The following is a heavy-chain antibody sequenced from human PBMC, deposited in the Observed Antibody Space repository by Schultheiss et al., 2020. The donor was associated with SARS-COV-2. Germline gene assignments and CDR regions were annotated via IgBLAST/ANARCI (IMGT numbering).Heavy chain of an antibody. V-gene: IGHV3-23*01. CDR2: ISGSGGST. J-gene: IGHJ4*02. CDR3: ARDIKQQLGDY. CDR1: GFSFSSYA. D-gene: IGHD6-13*01. Sequence: GESLKISCAASGFSFSSYAMSWVRQAPGKGLEWVSGISGSGGSTYYADSVKGRFTISRDNSKNTLYLQMNSLRAEDTAVYYCARDIKQQLGDYWGQGTLVTVSS.